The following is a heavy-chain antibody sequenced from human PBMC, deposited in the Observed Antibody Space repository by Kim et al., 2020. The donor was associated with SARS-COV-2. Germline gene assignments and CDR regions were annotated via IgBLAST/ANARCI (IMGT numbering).Heavy chain of an antibody. J-gene: IGHJ3*02. CDR3: ARVPLDAFDI. Sequence: DTYYVNSGKGQFTIPRDNAKNSLYLQMNSLRAEDTAVYYCARVPLDAFDIWGQGTMVTVSS. CDR2: DT. V-gene: IGHV3-7*01.